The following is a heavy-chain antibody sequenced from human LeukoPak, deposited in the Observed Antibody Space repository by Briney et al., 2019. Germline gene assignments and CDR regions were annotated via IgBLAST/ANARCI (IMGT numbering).Heavy chain of an antibody. J-gene: IGHJ4*02. Sequence: GEALKISCKGSGYSFTTYWIGWVRQMPGRGLEWMVMIYPGDSDTRYSPSFQGQVTISADKSISTAYLQWSSLKASDTAMYYCARQFRDSSGYYSYYFDYWGQGTLVTVSS. CDR1: GYSFTTYW. CDR2: IYPGDSDT. D-gene: IGHD3-22*01. V-gene: IGHV5-51*01. CDR3: ARQFRDSSGYYSYYFDY.